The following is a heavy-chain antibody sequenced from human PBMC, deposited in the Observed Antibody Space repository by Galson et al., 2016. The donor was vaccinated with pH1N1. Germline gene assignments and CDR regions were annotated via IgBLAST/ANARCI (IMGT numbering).Heavy chain of an antibody. J-gene: IGHJ4*02. Sequence: SVKVSCKASGYTFTSYGISWVRQAPGQGLEFMGWVSTSNGNTHFAQKFQGRVTLTTDTTTSTAYMELRSLISADTAVSYCARLGASVGGTTYWGQGTLVTVSS. D-gene: IGHD6-19*01. CDR3: ARLGASVGGTTY. V-gene: IGHV1-18*01. CDR1: GYTFTSYG. CDR2: VSTSNGNT.